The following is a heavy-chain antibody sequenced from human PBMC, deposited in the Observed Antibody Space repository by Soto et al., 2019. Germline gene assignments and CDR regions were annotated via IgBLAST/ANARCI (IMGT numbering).Heavy chain of an antibody. V-gene: IGHV3-74*01. J-gene: IGHJ4*02. Sequence: EVQLVESGGGLVQPGGSLRLSCAASGFTFSSYWMHWVRQAPGKGLEWVARIKSDGGSSGYADSVKGRFTISRDNAKNKLYLQMSTLRAEDTAVYYCARDRAGYCSGGSCSEFDFWGQGTLVTVSS. CDR2: IKSDGGSS. D-gene: IGHD2-15*01. CDR3: ARDRAGYCSGGSCSEFDF. CDR1: GFTFSSYW.